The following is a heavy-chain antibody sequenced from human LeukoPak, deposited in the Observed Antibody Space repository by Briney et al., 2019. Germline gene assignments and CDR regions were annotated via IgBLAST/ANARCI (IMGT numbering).Heavy chain of an antibody. J-gene: IGHJ4*02. Sequence: PSETLSLTCTVSGGSISSYYWSWIRQPPGKGLEWIGYIYYSGSTNYNPSLKSRVTISVDTSKNQFSLKLSSVTAADTAVYYCARDVNSSSWYPYYFDYWGQGTLVTVSS. CDR2: IYYSGST. V-gene: IGHV4-59*12. CDR1: GGSISSYY. CDR3: ARDVNSSSWYPYYFDY. D-gene: IGHD6-13*01.